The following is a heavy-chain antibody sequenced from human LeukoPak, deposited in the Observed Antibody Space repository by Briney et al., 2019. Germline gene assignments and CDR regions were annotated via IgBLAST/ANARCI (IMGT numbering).Heavy chain of an antibody. D-gene: IGHD6-19*01. CDR2: ISVDNGNT. CDR3: AKDSSAWSLDY. Sequence: ASVKVSFKASGYTFINHAISWVRQAPGQGLEWMGWISVDNGNTHYAQKVQGRVTMTRDTSTSTAYMELSSLRSDDTAVYYCAKDSSAWSLDYWGQGTLVTVSS. CDR1: GYTFINHA. J-gene: IGHJ4*02. V-gene: IGHV1-18*01.